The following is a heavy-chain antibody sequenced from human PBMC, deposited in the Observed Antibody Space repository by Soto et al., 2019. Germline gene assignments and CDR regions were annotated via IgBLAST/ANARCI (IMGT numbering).Heavy chain of an antibody. CDR1: GYTFSTYA. J-gene: IGHJ4*02. CDR3: ARDQRRDYGFWSGYSQGFDY. D-gene: IGHD3-3*01. Sequence: QVQLVQAGAEVKKPGASVKVSCKASGYTFSTYAMHWVRQAPGQRLEWMGWINAGNGNTKSSQRFQGRVTITRDTSASTPYMELSSLRSEDTAVYYCARDQRRDYGFWSGYSQGFDYWGQGILVTVSS. V-gene: IGHV1-3*01. CDR2: INAGNGNT.